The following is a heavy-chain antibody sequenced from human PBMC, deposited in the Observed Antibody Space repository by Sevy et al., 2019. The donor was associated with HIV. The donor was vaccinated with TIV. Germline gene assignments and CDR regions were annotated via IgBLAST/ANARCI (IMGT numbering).Heavy chain of an antibody. D-gene: IGHD2-15*01. V-gene: IGHV3-23*01. Sequence: GESLKISCAASGFTFSSYAMSWVRQAPGKGLEWVSAISGSGGSTYDADSVKGRFTISRDNSKNTLYLQMNSLRAEDTAVYYCAKGSQHYCSGGSCYHGITTLFDYWGQGTLVTVSS. J-gene: IGHJ4*02. CDR2: ISGSGGST. CDR3: AKGSQHYCSGGSCYHGITTLFDY. CDR1: GFTFSSYA.